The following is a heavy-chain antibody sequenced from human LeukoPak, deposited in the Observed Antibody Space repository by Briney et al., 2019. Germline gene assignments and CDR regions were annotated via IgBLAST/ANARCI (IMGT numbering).Heavy chain of an antibody. CDR1: GGSFSGYY. Sequence: KPSETLSLTCAVYGGSFSGYYWSWIRQPPGKGLEWIGEINHSGSTNYNPSLKSRVTISVDTSKNQFSLKLSSVTAADTAVYYCARGRGDYYDSSGYSFDYWGQGTLVTVSS. J-gene: IGHJ4*02. CDR2: INHSGST. D-gene: IGHD3-22*01. V-gene: IGHV4-34*01. CDR3: ARGRGDYYDSSGYSFDY.